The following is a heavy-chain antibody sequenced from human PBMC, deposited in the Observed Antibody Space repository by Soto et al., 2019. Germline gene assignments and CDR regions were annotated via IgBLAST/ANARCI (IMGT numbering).Heavy chain of an antibody. CDR2: ISGSGGST. CDR3: AKDVPVAATYGLRDFGLDF. V-gene: IGHV3-23*01. Sequence: EVQLLESGGGLVQPGGSLRLSCAASGFTFSNYAMSWVRQAPGKGLEWVSIISGSGGSTYYADSVKGRFTISRDNSKNTLYLQMNSLGAEDTAVYYCAKDVPVAATYGLRDFGLDFWGQGTLVTVSS. J-gene: IGHJ4*02. D-gene: IGHD1-26*01. CDR1: GFTFSNYA.